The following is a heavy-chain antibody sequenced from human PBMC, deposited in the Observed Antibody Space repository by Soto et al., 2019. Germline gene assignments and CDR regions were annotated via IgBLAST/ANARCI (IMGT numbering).Heavy chain of an antibody. CDR1: GFTFSSYD. Sequence: EVQLVESGGGLVQPGGSLRLSCSASGFTFSSYDMHWVRQGPGKGLEWVSAIGTAGDTNYAGSMKGRFTISRENAKNSLYLQMNSLRAGDTAIYFCARAIGPTLFDYWGQGALVTVSS. CDR2: IGTAGDT. D-gene: IGHD3-22*01. J-gene: IGHJ4*02. CDR3: ARAIGPTLFDY. V-gene: IGHV3-13*04.